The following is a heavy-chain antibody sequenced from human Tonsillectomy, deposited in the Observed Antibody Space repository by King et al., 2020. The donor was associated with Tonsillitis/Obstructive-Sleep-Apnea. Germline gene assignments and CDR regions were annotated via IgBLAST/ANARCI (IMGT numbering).Heavy chain of an antibody. J-gene: IGHJ4*02. CDR2: IWYDGSDK. CDR1: GFTFSSYG. V-gene: IGHV3-33*01. CDR3: ARARWLTGDLEAFDY. Sequence: VQLVESGGGVVQPGRSLRLSCAASGFTFSSYGMHWVRQAPGKGLEWVALIWYDGSDKFFADSVKGRFTISRDNSKNTLYLQMNSLRAEDTAVYYCARARWLTGDLEAFDYWGQGTLVTVSS. D-gene: IGHD7-27*01.